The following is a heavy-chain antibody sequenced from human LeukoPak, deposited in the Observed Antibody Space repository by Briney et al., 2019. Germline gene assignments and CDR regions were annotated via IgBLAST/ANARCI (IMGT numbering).Heavy chain of an antibody. CDR2: ISVYNGNT. J-gene: IGHJ6*02. CDR3: ARDAVPIAAAGMDYYYYGMDV. V-gene: IGHV1-18*01. D-gene: IGHD6-13*01. CDR1: GYTFTSYG. Sequence: ASVKVSCKASGYTFTSYGISWVRRAPGQGLEWMGWISVYNGNTNYAQKLQGRVTMTTDTSTTTTYMELRSLRSDDTAVYYCARDAVPIAAAGMDYYYYGMDVWSQGTTVTVSS.